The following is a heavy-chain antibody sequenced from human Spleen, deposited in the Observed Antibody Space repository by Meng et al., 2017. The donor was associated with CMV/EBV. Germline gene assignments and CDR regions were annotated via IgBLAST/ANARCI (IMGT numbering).Heavy chain of an antibody. V-gene: IGHV3-23*01. J-gene: IGHJ4*02. D-gene: IGHD6-19*01. CDR1: GGSISSSSYY. Sequence: GGSLRLSCTVSGGSISSSSYYWGWIRQPPGKGLEWVSTISGSGGSSTYYADSVKGRFTISRDNSKNTLYLQMNSLRAEDTAVYYCAKAGAGSPYFDYWGQGTLVTVSS. CDR3: AKAGAGSPYFDY. CDR2: ISGSGGSST.